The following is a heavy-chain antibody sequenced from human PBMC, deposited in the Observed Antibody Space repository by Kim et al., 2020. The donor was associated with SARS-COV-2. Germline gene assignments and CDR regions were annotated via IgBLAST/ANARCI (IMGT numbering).Heavy chain of an antibody. CDR3: ARDSGSEYYYGMDV. J-gene: IGHJ6*02. V-gene: IGHV3-21*01. CDR2: ISSSSYI. CDR1: GFTFSSYS. D-gene: IGHD3-10*01. Sequence: GGSLRLSCAASGFTFSSYSMNWVRQAPGKGLEWVSSISSSSYIYYTDSVKGRFTISRDSAKNSLYLQMNSLRAEDTAVYYCARDSGSEYYYGMDVWGQGT.